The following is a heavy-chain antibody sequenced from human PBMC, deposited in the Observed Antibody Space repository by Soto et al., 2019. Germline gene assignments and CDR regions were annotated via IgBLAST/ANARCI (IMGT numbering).Heavy chain of an antibody. V-gene: IGHV3-30-3*01. CDR1: GFTFSSYA. CDR3: AREGGSSWYPYFMDV. J-gene: IGHJ6*02. Sequence: GGSLRLSCAASGFTFSSYAMHWVRQAPGKGLEWVAVISYDGSNKYFADSVKGRFTISRDNSKNTLYLQMNSLRAEDTAVYYCAREGGSSWYPYFMDVWGQGTTVTVSS. CDR2: ISYDGSNK. D-gene: IGHD6-13*01.